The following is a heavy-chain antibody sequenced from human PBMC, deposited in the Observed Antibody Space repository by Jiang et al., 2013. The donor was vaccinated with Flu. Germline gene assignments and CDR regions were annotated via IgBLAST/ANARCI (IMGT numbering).Heavy chain of an antibody. Sequence: VQPGRSLRLSRAASGFTFSSYGMHWVRQAPGKGLEWVAVIWYDGSNKYYADSVKGRFTISRGNSKNTLYLQMNSLRAEDTAVYYCAKDFCGGDCYDAFDIWGQGTMVTVSS. D-gene: IGHD2-21*02. CDR1: GFTFSSYG. CDR2: IWYDGSNK. CDR3: AKDFCGGDCYDAFDI. J-gene: IGHJ3*02. V-gene: IGHV3-33*06.